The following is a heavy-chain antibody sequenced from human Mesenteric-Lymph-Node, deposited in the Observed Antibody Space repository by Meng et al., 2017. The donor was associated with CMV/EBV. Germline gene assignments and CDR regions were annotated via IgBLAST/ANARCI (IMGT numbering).Heavy chain of an antibody. D-gene: IGHD3-10*01. CDR3: AREDGFNTFDY. J-gene: IGHJ4*02. V-gene: IGHV3-7*01. Sequence: LSFAASGFIFSTSWLPWVRHVPVGGLEWLANINQHDPDRFYVDSLRGRVTISRDNARNLLFLQINSLTAGDTAVYYCAREDGFNTFDYWGQGTLVTVSS. CDR1: GFIFSTSW. CDR2: INQHDPDR.